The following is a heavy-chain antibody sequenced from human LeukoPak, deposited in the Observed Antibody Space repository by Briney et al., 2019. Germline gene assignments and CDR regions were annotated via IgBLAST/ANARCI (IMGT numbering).Heavy chain of an antibody. CDR3: ARAYGPYYFDY. Sequence: PGGSLRLSCAASGFTFSDYYMSWIRQAPGKGLEWVSYIGGRGRTILYADSVKGRFTISRGNAKNSLYLQMNSLRAEDTAVYYCARAYGPYYFDYWGQGTVVTVSS. J-gene: IGHJ4*02. V-gene: IGHV3-11*01. CDR1: GFTFSDYY. D-gene: IGHD3-10*01. CDR2: IGGRGRTI.